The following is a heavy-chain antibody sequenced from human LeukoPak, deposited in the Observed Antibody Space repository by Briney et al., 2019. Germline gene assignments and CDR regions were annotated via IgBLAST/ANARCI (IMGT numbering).Heavy chain of an antibody. CDR3: ASFLVRRDSSGYYYADAFDI. Sequence: PSETLSLTCTVSGGSISSYYWSWIRQPPGKGLEWIGYIYYSGSTNYNPSPKSRVTISVDTSKNQFSLKLSSVTAADTAVYYCASFLVRRDSSGYYYADAFDIWGQGTMVTVSS. D-gene: IGHD3-22*01. V-gene: IGHV4-59*08. CDR1: GGSISSYY. J-gene: IGHJ3*02. CDR2: IYYSGST.